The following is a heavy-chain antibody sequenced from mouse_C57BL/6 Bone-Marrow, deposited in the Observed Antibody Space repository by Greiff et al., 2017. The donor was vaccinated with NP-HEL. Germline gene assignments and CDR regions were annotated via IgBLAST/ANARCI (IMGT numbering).Heavy chain of an antibody. V-gene: IGHV5-6*01. J-gene: IGHJ3*01. CDR1: GFTFSSYG. Sequence: DVQLVESGGDLVKPGGSLKLSCAASGFTFSSYGMSWVRQTPDKRLEWVATISSGGSYTYYPDSVKGRFTISRDNAKNTLYLQMSSLKSEDTAMYYCAGFYYVGTGFAYWGQGTLVTVSA. CDR2: ISSGGSYT. D-gene: IGHD2-1*01. CDR3: AGFYYVGTGFAY.